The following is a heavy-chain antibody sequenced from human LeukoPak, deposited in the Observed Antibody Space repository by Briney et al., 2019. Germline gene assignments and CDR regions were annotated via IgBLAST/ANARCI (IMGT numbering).Heavy chain of an antibody. D-gene: IGHD2-21*02. V-gene: IGHV4-30-4*07. Sequence: PSETLSLTCAVSGGSISSGGYSWSWIRQPPGKGLEWIGYIYYSGSTYYNPSLKSRVTISVDTSKNQFSLKLSSVTAEDTAVYYCTRLTGADVFDIWGQGTMVTVSS. CDR1: GGSISSGGYS. CDR2: IYYSGST. J-gene: IGHJ3*02. CDR3: TRLTGADVFDI.